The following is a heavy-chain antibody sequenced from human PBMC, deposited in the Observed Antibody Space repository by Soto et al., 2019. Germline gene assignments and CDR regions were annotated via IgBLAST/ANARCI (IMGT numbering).Heavy chain of an antibody. CDR1: GYTFTSYY. CDR2: INPSGGST. D-gene: IGHD3-3*01. J-gene: IGHJ6*02. CDR3: ARDRRYYDFWSGYHPARYYGMDV. V-gene: IGHV1-46*01. Sequence: GASVKVSCKASGYTFTSYYMHWVRQAPGQGLEWMGIINPSGGSTSYAQEFQGRVTMTRDTSTSTVYMELSSLRSEDTAVYYCARDRRYYDFWSGYHPARYYGMDVWGQGTTVTVSS.